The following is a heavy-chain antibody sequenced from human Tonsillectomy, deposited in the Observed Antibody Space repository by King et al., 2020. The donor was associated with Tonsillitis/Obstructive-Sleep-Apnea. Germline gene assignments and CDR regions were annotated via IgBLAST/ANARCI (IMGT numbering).Heavy chain of an antibody. CDR3: ARGGRGLSGSSGWFDP. D-gene: IGHD6-6*01. CDR2: INHSGST. CDR1: GGSFSGYY. J-gene: IGHJ5*02. Sequence: VQLQQWGAGLLKPSETLSLTCAVYGGSFSGYYWSWIRQPPGKGLEWIGEINHSGSTNYNPSLKSRVTISVDTSKNQFSLKLSSVTAADTAVYYCARGGRGLSGSSGWFDPWGQGTLVTVSS. V-gene: IGHV4-34*01.